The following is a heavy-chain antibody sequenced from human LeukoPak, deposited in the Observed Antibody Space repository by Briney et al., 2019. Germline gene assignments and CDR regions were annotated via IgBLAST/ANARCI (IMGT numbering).Heavy chain of an antibody. CDR2: IKQDGSEK. D-gene: IGHD6-19*01. Sequence: GGSLRLSCAASGFTFSSYWMSWVRQAPGKGLEWVANIKQDGSEKYYVDSVKGRLTISRDNAKNSLYLQMNSLRAEDTAVYYCARGVGSGWYYYFDYWGQGTLVTVSS. CDR1: GFTFSSYW. J-gene: IGHJ4*02. CDR3: ARGVGSGWYYYFDY. V-gene: IGHV3-7*01.